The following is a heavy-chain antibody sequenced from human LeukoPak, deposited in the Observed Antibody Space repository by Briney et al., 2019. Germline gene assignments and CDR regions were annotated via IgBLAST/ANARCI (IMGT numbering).Heavy chain of an antibody. CDR1: AFTFSSYE. D-gene: IGHD3-9*01. CDR3: ARDSNFDWLVPNWFDP. Sequence: GGSLRLSCAASAFTFSSYEMNWVRQAPGKGLEWVAYISSSGGTIYYADSVKGRFTISRDNAKNSLYLQMNSLRAEDTAVYYCARDSNFDWLVPNWFDPWGQGTLVTVSS. V-gene: IGHV3-48*03. CDR2: ISSSGGTI. J-gene: IGHJ5*02.